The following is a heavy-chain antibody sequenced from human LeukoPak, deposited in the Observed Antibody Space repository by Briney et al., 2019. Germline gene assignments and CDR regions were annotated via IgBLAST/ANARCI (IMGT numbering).Heavy chain of an antibody. V-gene: IGHV4-39*07. J-gene: IGHJ3*02. D-gene: IGHD3-22*01. CDR2: IYYSGST. Sequence: PSETLSLTCTVSGGSISSSSYYWGWIRQPPGKGLEWIGSIYYSGSTYYNPSLKSRVTISVDTSKNQFSLKLSSVTAADTAVYYCARVPMIGDAFDIWGQGTMVTVSS. CDR3: ARVPMIGDAFDI. CDR1: GGSISSSSYY.